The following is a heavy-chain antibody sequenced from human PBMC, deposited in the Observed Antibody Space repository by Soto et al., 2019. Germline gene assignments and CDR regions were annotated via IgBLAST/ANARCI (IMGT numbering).Heavy chain of an antibody. Sequence: GGALRLSCAAIGFSLRSDWMAWVRQIPGKGLELVANIKEDGSVKNYVDSVKGRFTISRDNSKNTLYLQMNSLRAEDTAVYYCAKDVWYCSGGSCYTWGGMDVWGQGTTVTVSS. CDR3: AKDVWYCSGGSCYTWGGMDV. J-gene: IGHJ6*02. D-gene: IGHD2-15*01. CDR2: IKEDGSVK. CDR1: GFSLRSDW. V-gene: IGHV3-7*03.